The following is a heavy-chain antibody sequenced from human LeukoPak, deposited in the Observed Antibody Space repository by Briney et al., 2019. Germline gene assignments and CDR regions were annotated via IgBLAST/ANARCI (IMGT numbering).Heavy chain of an antibody. V-gene: IGHV1-69*05. Sequence: SVKVSCKASGGTFSSYAISWVRQAPGQGLEWMGGIIPIFGTANYAQKFQGKVTITTDESTSTDYMDLGSLRSEDPTRYYCAIDKRLLGHYYYMDVWGNGTTVTVSS. CDR2: IIPIFGTA. CDR1: GGTFSSYA. CDR3: AIDKRLLGHYYYMDV. D-gene: IGHD3-10*01. J-gene: IGHJ6*03.